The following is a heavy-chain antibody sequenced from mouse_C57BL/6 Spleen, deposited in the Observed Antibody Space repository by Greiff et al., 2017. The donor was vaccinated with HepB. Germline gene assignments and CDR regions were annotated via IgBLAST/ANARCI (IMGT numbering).Heavy chain of an antibody. CDR3: TRAFMVTGPYFDY. J-gene: IGHJ2*01. D-gene: IGHD2-2*01. CDR1: GFTFSSYA. V-gene: IGHV5-9-1*02. Sequence: EVHLVESGEGLVKPGGSLKLSCAASGFTFSSYAMSWVRQTPEKRLEWVAYISSGGDYIYYADTVKGRFTISRDNARNTLYLQMSSLKSEDTAMYYCTRAFMVTGPYFDYWGQGTTLTVSS. CDR2: ISSGGDYI.